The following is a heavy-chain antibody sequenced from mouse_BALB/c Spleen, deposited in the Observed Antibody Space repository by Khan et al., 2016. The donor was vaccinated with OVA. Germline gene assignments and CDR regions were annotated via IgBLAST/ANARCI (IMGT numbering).Heavy chain of an antibody. D-gene: IGHD2-3*01. CDR2: MIYTGYT. J-gene: IGHJ3*01. CDR3: ARSTDGYAFAY. Sequence: EVELVESGPSLVKPSQTLSLTCSVTGDSITSGYWSWIRKFPGNKLEYMGYMIYTGYTDYNPSLKSRLSITRHTSQNQYYLQVNAVTTEDTATYYCARSTDGYAFAYWGQGTLVTVSA. V-gene: IGHV3-8*02. CDR1: GDSITSGY.